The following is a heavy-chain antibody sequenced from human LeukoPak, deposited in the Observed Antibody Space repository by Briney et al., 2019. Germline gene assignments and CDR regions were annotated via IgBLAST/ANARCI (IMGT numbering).Heavy chain of an antibody. J-gene: IGHJ4*02. V-gene: IGHV4-61*02. Sequence: PSQTLSLTCTVSGGSISSGSYYWSWIRQPAGKGLEWIGRIYTSGSTNYNPSLKSRVTISVDTSKNQFSLRRSSVTAADTAVYYCARETGFRGGTNCWGQGTLVTVSS. D-gene: IGHD3-10*01. CDR2: IYTSGST. CDR3: ARETGFRGGTNC. CDR1: GGSISSGSYY.